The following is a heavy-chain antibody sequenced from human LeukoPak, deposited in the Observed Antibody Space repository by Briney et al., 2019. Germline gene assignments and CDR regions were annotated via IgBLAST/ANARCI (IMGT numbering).Heavy chain of an antibody. V-gene: IGHV1-2*02. Sequence: ASVKVSCKASGYTFTDYYMHWVRQAPGQGLEWMGWINPNSGGTNYAQKFQGRVTMTRDTSISTAYMELSRLRSDDTAVYYCARVPNSGYDWYYFDYWGQGTLVTVSS. D-gene: IGHD5-12*01. CDR3: ARVPNSGYDWYYFDY. CDR1: GYTFTDYY. J-gene: IGHJ4*02. CDR2: INPNSGGT.